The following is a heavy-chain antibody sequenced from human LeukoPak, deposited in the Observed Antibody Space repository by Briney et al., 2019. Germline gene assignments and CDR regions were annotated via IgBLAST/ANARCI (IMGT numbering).Heavy chain of an antibody. J-gene: IGHJ3*02. D-gene: IGHD6-13*01. CDR3: ARGIAAAGTAFDI. V-gene: IGHV1-69*04. Sequence: GASVKVSCKASGYTFSSYAISWVRQAPGQGLEWMGRIIPILGIANYAQKFQGRVTITADKSTSTAYMELSSLRSEDTAVYYCARGIAAAGTAFDIWGQGTMVTVSS. CDR1: GYTFSSYA. CDR2: IIPILGIA.